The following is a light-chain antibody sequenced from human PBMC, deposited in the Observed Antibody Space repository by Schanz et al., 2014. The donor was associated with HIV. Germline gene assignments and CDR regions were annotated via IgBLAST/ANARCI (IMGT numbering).Light chain of an antibody. CDR1: SSNFGAGSD. J-gene: IGLJ2*01. CDR3: QSYDDSLRAVV. Sequence: QSVLTQPPSVSGAPGQTVTISCTGSSSNFGAGSDVHWYRHLPGTAPELLIYGNTNRPSGVPDRFSVSSSGTSASLVISDLRSEDEADYYCQSYDDSLRAVVFGGGTKLTVL. V-gene: IGLV1-40*01. CDR2: GNT.